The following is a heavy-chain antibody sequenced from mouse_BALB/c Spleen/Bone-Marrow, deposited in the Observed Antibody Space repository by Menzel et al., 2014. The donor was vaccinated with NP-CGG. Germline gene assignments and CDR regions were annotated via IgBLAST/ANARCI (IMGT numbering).Heavy chain of an antibody. D-gene: IGHD2-14*01. CDR1: GYTFTNYW. CDR2: IYPSDSYS. CDR3: TRRDRYDYYGVDY. J-gene: IGHJ4*01. Sequence: VQRVESGAESVRPGASVKVSCKASGYTFTNYWINWVRQRPGQGLEWIGNIYPSDSYSNYNQKFKDKATLTVDKSSSTAYMQLSSPTSEDSAVYYCTRRDRYDYYGVDYWGQGTSVTVSS. V-gene: IGHV1S126*01.